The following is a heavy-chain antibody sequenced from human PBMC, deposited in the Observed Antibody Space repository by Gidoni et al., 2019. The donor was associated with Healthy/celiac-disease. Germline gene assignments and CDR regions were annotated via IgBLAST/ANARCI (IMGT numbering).Heavy chain of an antibody. D-gene: IGHD3-10*01. CDR2: IIPILGIA. CDR3: ARVELSGSLDDDAFDI. V-gene: IGHV1-69*02. Sequence: QVQLVQSGAEGKKPGSSVTVSCKVSGGTFRSYTFSWVRQAPGQGLEWLGRIIPILGIANYAQKFQGRVTITADKSTSTAYMELSSLRSEDTAVYYCARVELSGSLDDDAFDIWGQGTMVTVSS. CDR1: GGTFRSYT. J-gene: IGHJ3*02.